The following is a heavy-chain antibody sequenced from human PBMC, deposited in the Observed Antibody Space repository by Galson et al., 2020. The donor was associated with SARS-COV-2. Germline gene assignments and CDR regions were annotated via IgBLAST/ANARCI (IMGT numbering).Heavy chain of an antibody. CDR1: GFTFSSHG. J-gene: IGHJ6*02. CDR2: ISGSGDNT. CDR3: AKLLGSTWAGNYYGMDV. Sequence: GESLKISCAASGFTFSSHGMTWVRQAPGKGLQWVSAISGSGDNTYYADSVKGRFTISRDNSESTLHLQINSLRAEDTALYYCAKLLGSTWAGNYYGMDVWGQGTTVTVSS. D-gene: IGHD6-13*01. V-gene: IGHV3-23*01.